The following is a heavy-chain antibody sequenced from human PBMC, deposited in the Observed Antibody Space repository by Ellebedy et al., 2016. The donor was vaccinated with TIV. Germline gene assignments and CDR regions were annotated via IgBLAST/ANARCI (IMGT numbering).Heavy chain of an antibody. Sequence: SETLSLTCTVSGGSISSYYWSWIRQPPGKGLEWIGYIYYSGSTNYNPSLKSRVTISVDTSKNQFSLKLSSVTAADTAVYYCARGADGSGYSDAFDIWGQGTMVTVSS. J-gene: IGHJ3*02. V-gene: IGHV4-59*12. CDR1: GGSISSYY. CDR3: ARGADGSGYSDAFDI. D-gene: IGHD3-22*01. CDR2: IYYSGST.